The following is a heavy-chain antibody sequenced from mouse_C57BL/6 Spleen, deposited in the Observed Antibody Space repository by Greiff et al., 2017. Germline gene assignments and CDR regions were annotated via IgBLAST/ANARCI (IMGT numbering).Heavy chain of an antibody. J-gene: IGHJ2*01. D-gene: IGHD1-1*01. CDR1: GYSFTDYN. CDR2: INPNYGTT. CDR3: AREDITTVVATQGYFDY. V-gene: IGHV1-39*01. Sequence: EVKLQESGPELVKPGASVKISCKASGYSFTDYNMNWVKQSNGKSLEWIGVINPNYGTTSYNQKFKGKATLTVDKSSSTANMQLNILTSEDSADYYCAREDITTVVATQGYFDYWGQGTTLTVSS.